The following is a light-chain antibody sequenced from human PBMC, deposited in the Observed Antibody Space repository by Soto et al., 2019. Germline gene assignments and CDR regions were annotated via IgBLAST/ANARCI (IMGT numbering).Light chain of an antibody. J-gene: IGKJ2*01. Sequence: DIQMTQSPSSLSASVGDGVTITCRASQSVSNYLNWYQHKPGKAPRLLIYGASSLQSGVPSRFSGSGSGTDFTLTINSLQPEDLATYYCQQSYNTPNYTFGQGTKVEI. CDR2: GAS. CDR3: QQSYNTPNYT. CDR1: QSVSNY. V-gene: IGKV1-39*01.